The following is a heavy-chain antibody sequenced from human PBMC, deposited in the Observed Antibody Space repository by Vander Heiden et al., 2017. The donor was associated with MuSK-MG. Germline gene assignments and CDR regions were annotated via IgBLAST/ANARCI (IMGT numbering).Heavy chain of an antibody. CDR3: ASRTDIVVVPAAITDNNKIYWYFDL. CDR1: GDAFRSYA. J-gene: IGHJ2*01. D-gene: IGHD2-2*02. Sequence: VQLVKSGAEVQTPGSSVKSSCKPSGDAFRSYAISWVRKAPGQGLEWMGGIIPIFGTANYAQKFQGRVTITADESTSTAYMELSSLRSEDTAVYYCASRTDIVVVPAAITDNNKIYWYFDLWGRGTLVTVSS. V-gene: IGHV1-69*01. CDR2: IIPIFGTA.